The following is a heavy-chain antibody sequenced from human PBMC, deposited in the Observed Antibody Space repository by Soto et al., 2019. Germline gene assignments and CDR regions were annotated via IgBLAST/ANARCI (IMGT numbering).Heavy chain of an antibody. CDR1: GGTFSSYA. V-gene: IGHV1-69*13. CDR2: IIPIFGTA. Sequence: ASVKVSCKASGGTFSSYAISWVRQAPGQGLEWMGGIIPIFGTANYAQKFQGRVTITADESTSTAYMELSSLRSEDTAVYYCAARTSGIAAAGLDDYWGQGTLVTVSS. D-gene: IGHD6-13*01. CDR3: AARTSGIAAAGLDDY. J-gene: IGHJ4*02.